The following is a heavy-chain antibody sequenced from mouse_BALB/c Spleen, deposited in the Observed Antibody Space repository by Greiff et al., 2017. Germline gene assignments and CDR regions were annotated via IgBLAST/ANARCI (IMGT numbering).Heavy chain of an antibody. CDR2: IYWDDDK. V-gene: IGHV8-12*01. CDR3: ARIGDYDGGFAY. D-gene: IGHD2-4*01. J-gene: IGHJ3*01. Sequence: QVTLKESGPGILQPSQTLSLTCSFSGFSLSTSGMGVSWIRQPSGKGLEWPAHIYWDDDKRYNPTLKSRLTISKDTSSNQVFLKITSVDTADTATYYCARIGDYDGGFAYWGQGTLVTVSA. CDR1: GFSLSTSGMG.